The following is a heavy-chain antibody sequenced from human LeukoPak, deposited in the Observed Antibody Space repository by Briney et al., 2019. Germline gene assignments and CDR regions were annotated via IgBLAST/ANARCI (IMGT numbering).Heavy chain of an antibody. CDR2: ISSSSSYI. V-gene: IGHV3-21*01. Sequence: GGSLRLSCAASGFTFSSYSMHWVRQAPGRGLEWVSSISSSSSYIYYADSVKGRFTISRDNAKNSLYLQMNSLRAQDTAVYYCATGPRYSSGWFDYWGQGTLVTAPS. CDR1: GFTFSSYS. CDR3: ATGPRYSSGWFDY. D-gene: IGHD6-19*01. J-gene: IGHJ4*02.